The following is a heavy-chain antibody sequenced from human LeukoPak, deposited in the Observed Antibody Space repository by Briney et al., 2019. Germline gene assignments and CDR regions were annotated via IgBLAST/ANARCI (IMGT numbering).Heavy chain of an antibody. D-gene: IGHD5-24*01. CDR2: ISGNGNII. Sequence: GRSLRLSCAASGFTFSGYGMHWVRQAPGKGLEWVSYISGNGNIIYYADSVKGRSTISRDNAKNTLFLQMNSLRAEDTALYYCARLPNYYFDYWDQGTLVTVSS. V-gene: IGHV3-48*04. J-gene: IGHJ4*02. CDR3: ARLPNYYFDY. CDR1: GFTFSGYG.